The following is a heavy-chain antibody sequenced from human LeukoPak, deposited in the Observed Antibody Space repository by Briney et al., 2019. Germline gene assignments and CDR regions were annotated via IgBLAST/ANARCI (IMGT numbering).Heavy chain of an antibody. D-gene: IGHD3-9*01. V-gene: IGHV3-48*01. CDR3: ARDALQLTGNYVTRWWFDP. CDR2: ISSSSSTI. CDR1: GFTFRSYS. J-gene: IGHJ5*02. Sequence: PGGSLRLSCTASGFTFRSYSMNWVRQAPGKGLEWVSYISSSSSTIYYADSVRGRFTISRDNAKNSLYLQMNSLSAGDTAFYYCARDALQLTGNYVTRWWFDPWGQGTLVTVSS.